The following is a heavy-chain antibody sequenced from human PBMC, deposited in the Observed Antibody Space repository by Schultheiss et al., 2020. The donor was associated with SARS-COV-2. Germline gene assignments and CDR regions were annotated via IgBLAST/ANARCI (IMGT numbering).Heavy chain of an antibody. D-gene: IGHD1-14*01. CDR3: ARDRVGFRRRPEYYFDY. J-gene: IGHJ4*02. CDR2: IWYDGSNK. CDR1: GFTFSSYG. V-gene: IGHV3-33*01. Sequence: GESLKISCAASGFTFSSYGMHWVRQAPGKGLEWEAVIWYDGSNKYYADSVKGRFTISRDNSKNTLYLQMNSLRAEDTAVYYCARDRVGFRRRPEYYFDYWGQGTLVTVSS.